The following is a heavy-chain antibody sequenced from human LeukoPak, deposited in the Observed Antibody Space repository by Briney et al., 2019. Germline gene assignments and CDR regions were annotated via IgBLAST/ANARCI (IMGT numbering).Heavy chain of an antibody. D-gene: IGHD3-22*01. V-gene: IGHV3-7*01. CDR1: GFTFSSYW. CDR2: IKQDGSEK. CDR3: ARDWYDSSGYYFYYFDY. Sequence: PGGSLRLSCAASGFTFSSYWMSWVRQAPGEGLEWVANIKQDGSEKYYVDSVKGRFTISRDNAKNSLYLQMNSLRAEDTAVYYCARDWYDSSGYYFYYFDYWGQGTLVTVSS. J-gene: IGHJ4*02.